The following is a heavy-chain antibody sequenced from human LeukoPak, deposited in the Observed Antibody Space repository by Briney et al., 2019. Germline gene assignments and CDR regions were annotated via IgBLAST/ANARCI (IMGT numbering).Heavy chain of an antibody. CDR1: GFTFDNYG. Sequence: GRSLRLSCAASGFTFDNYGMHWVRQAPGKGLEWVAGISWNSGSIGYAGSVKGRVTISLDNAQKSLYLQMNSLRTEDTALYYCAKDYLGYDAFDIWGQGTMVTVSS. J-gene: IGHJ3*02. CDR3: AKDYLGYDAFDI. V-gene: IGHV3-9*01. CDR2: ISWNSGSI. D-gene: IGHD3-16*01.